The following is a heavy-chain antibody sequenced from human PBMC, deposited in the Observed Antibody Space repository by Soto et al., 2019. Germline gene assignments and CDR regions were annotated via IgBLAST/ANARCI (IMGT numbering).Heavy chain of an antibody. J-gene: IGHJ6*02. Sequence: HPGGSLRLSCAASGFTFSSYGMHWVRQAPGKGLEWVAVISYDGSNKYYADSVKGRFTISRDNSKNTLYLQMNSLRAEDTAVYYCAKVQGAAAGTFHYYYGMDVWGQGTTVTVSS. CDR3: AKVQGAAAGTFHYYYGMDV. CDR2: ISYDGSNK. D-gene: IGHD6-13*01. V-gene: IGHV3-30*18. CDR1: GFTFSSYG.